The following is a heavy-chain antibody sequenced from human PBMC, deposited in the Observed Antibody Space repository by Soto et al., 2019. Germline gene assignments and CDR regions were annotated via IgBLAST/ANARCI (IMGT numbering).Heavy chain of an antibody. D-gene: IGHD4-17*01. CDR3: ARDPRVDYVRFDS. Sequence: PGGSLRLSCAASGFTFSDYAIHWVRQAPGKGLDWVAVISYDGSAKYYADSVKDRFIISRDNSKNTLYLQMNSLRPEDTAVYYCARDPRVDYVRFDSWGQGALVTVAS. J-gene: IGHJ4*02. CDR2: ISYDGSAK. V-gene: IGHV3-30-3*01. CDR1: GFTFSDYA.